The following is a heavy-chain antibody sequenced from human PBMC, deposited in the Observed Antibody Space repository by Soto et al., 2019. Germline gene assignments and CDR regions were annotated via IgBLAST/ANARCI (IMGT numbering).Heavy chain of an antibody. J-gene: IGHJ4*02. D-gene: IGHD3-10*01. CDR2: INHSGST. Sequence: AETLSLTCAVNGGSFSRYYWSWIRQPPGKGLEWIGEINHSGSTNYNPSLKSRVTISVDTSKNQFSLKLSSVTAADTAVYYCARAPRQDYYGSGSPDRFDYWGRGTLVTVS. V-gene: IGHV4-34*01. CDR3: ARAPRQDYYGSGSPDRFDY. CDR1: GGSFSRYY.